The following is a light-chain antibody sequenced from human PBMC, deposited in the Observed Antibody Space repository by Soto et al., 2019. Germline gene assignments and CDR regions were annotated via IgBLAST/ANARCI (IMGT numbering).Light chain of an antibody. CDR1: QSVSSD. J-gene: IGKJ4*01. CDR3: KQRSNWRVT. Sequence: ELVLTQSPVTLSVSPGERATLSCRASQSVSSDLAWYQQKPGQAPRLLIHDASNRATGIPARFSGSGSGTDFTLTISSLEPEDIAVYYCKQRSNWRVTFGGGTKVDIK. V-gene: IGKV3-11*01. CDR2: DAS.